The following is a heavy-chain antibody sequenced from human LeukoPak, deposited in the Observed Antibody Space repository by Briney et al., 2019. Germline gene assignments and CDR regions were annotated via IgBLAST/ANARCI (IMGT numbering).Heavy chain of an antibody. CDR2: ISYSGTT. D-gene: IGHD4-11*01. CDR3: ASDDHTNYRFDF. J-gene: IGHJ4*02. CDR1: GGSISSSNW. V-gene: IGHV4-4*02. Sequence: PSGTLSLTCAVSGGSISSSNWWSWIRQPPGKGLEWIGYISYSGTTNYNPSLKSRVTISGDTSKNQFSLKLSSVTAADTAVYYCASDDHTNYRFDFWGQGTLVTVSS.